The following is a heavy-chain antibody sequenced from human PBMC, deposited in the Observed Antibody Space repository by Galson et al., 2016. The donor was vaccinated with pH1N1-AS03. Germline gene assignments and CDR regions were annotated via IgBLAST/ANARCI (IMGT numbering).Heavy chain of an antibody. V-gene: IGHV1-46*01. D-gene: IGHD5-24*01. CDR2: INPSGGTT. Sequence: SVKVSCKASGYTFTNYFMHWVRQAPGQGLEWMGAINPSGGTTRYAQKFQGRVTMTRDTSTSTVYMELSRLRSADTAVYYCARTPAEMATISFDYWGQGTLDTVSS. J-gene: IGHJ4*02. CDR3: ARTPAEMATISFDY. CDR1: GYTFTNYF.